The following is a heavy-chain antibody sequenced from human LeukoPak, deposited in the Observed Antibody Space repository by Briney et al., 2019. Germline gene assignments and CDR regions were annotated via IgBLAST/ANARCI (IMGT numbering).Heavy chain of an antibody. D-gene: IGHD6-19*01. CDR3: ARGSPGGHSSGWDSNWFDP. CDR1: GGSISSGGYY. J-gene: IGHJ5*02. CDR2: IYHSGST. Sequence: SQTLSLTCTVSGGSISSGGYYWSWIRQPPGKGLEWIGYIYHSGSTYYNPSLKSRVTISVDRSKNQFSLKLSSVTAADTAVYYCARGSPGGHSSGWDSNWFDPWGQGTLVTVSS. V-gene: IGHV4-30-2*01.